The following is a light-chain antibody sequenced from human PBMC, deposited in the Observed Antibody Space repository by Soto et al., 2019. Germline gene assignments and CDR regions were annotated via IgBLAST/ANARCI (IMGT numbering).Light chain of an antibody. J-gene: IGLJ1*01. CDR1: SSDVGGYNY. CDR2: DVS. Sequence: TQPASLSGSPGPSITLSCTGISSDVGGYNYVSWYQQHPGKAPKLMIYDVSNRPSGVSNRFSGSKSGNTASLTISGLQAEDEADYYCSSYTSSSTYVFGTGTKVTVL. CDR3: SSYTSSSTYV. V-gene: IGLV2-14*01.